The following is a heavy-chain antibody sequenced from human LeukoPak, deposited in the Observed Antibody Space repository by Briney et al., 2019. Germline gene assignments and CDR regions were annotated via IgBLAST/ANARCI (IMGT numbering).Heavy chain of an antibody. CDR1: GFTFSSYS. Sequence: PGGSLRLSCAVSGFTFSSYSMSWVRQAPGKGLEWVSSISSSGTYKYYADSVKGRFTISRDNAKNSLYLQMNSLRAEDTAVYYCAKGKGSVSGATYDYWGQGTLVTVSS. D-gene: IGHD6-19*01. CDR2: ISSSGTYK. CDR3: AKGKGSVSGATYDY. V-gene: IGHV3-21*01. J-gene: IGHJ4*02.